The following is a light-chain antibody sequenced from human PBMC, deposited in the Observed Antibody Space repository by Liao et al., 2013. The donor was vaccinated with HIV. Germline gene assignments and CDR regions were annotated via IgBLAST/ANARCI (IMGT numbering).Light chain of an antibody. V-gene: IGLV3-21*04. CDR3: QAWDSSRDHQV. CDR2: YDS. J-gene: IGLJ3*02. CDR1: NIGSKS. Sequence: SYVLTQPPSVSVAPGKTARITCGGNNIGSKSVHWYQQKPGQAPVLVIYYDSDRPSGIPERFSGSNSGNTATLTISRVEVGDEAEYYCQAWDSSRDHQVFGGGTKLTVL.